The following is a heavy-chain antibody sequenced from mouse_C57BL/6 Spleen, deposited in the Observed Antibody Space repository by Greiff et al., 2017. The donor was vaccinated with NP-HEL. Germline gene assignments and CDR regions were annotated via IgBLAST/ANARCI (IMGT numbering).Heavy chain of an antibody. CDR1: GYTFTSYW. V-gene: IGHV1-64*01. J-gene: IGHJ4*01. D-gene: IGHD2-2*01. CDR2: IHPNSGST. CDR3: AEGYDLGAAMDY. Sequence: VQLQQSGAELVKPGASVKLSCKASGYTFTSYWMHWVKQRPGQGLEWIGMIHPNSGSTNYNEKFKSKATLTVDKSSSTAYMQLRSLTSEDSAVYYCAEGYDLGAAMDYWGQGTSVTVSS.